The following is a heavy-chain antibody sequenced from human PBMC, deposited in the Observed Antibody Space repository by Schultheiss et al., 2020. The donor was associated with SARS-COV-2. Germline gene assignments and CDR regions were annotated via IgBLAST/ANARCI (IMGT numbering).Heavy chain of an antibody. D-gene: IGHD4-23*01. J-gene: IGHJ4*02. CDR1: GFTFSTYA. V-gene: IGHV3-19*01. Sequence: GGSLRLSCAASGFTFSTYAMHWVRQAPGKGLEWVSGVSWNGSRTHYADSVKGRFTISRDNSKNTLYLQMNSLRAEDTAVYYCARDTRTTVVGLDYWGQGTLVTVSS. CDR3: ARDTRTTVVGLDY. CDR2: VSWNGSRT.